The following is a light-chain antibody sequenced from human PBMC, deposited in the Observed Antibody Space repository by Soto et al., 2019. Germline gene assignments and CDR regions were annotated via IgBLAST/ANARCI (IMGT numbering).Light chain of an antibody. CDR2: EVS. Sequence: QSALTQPASVSGSLGQSITISCTGTSSDVGGYNYVSWYQQHPGKVPKLMIYEVSNRPSGVSNRFSGSKSGNTASLTISGLQTEDEADYFCTSFTSTFTHLFGTGTKVTVL. CDR3: TSFTSTFTHL. CDR1: SSDVGGYNY. J-gene: IGLJ1*01. V-gene: IGLV2-14*01.